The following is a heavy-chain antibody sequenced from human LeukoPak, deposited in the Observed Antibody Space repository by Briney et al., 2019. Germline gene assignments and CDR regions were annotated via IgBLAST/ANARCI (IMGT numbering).Heavy chain of an antibody. J-gene: IGHJ4*02. Sequence: GASVKVSCKASGYTFTTYHMHWMRQAPGQGLEWMGIINPRGGSTSYAQKFQGRVTTTRDTSTSTVYMELSSLRSEDTAVYYCASTGYSSSWCDYWGQGTLVTVSS. V-gene: IGHV1-46*01. CDR3: ASTGYSSSWCDY. CDR2: INPRGGST. D-gene: IGHD6-13*01. CDR1: GYTFTTYH.